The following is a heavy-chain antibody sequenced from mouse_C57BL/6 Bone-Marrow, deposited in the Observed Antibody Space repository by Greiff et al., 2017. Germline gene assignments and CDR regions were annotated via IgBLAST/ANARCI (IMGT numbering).Heavy chain of an antibody. V-gene: IGHV1-69*01. D-gene: IGHD2-2*01. CDR1: GYTFTSYW. J-gene: IGHJ4*01. Sequence: VQLQQPGAELVMPGASVKLSCKASGYTFTSYWMHWVKQRPGQGLEWIGEIDPSDSYTNYNQKFKGKSTLTVDKSSGTAYMQLSSLTSEASAVYYCAGVTTRYAMDYWGQGTSVTVSS. CDR3: AGVTTRYAMDY. CDR2: IDPSDSYT.